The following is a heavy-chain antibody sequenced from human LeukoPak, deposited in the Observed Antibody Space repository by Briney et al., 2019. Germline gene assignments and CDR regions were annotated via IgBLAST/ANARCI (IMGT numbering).Heavy chain of an antibody. CDR2: ISGSGGST. CDR3: AKDWYYDILTGLDY. Sequence: GGSLRLSCAASGFTFSSYAMSWVGQAAAKEVEGVSAISGSGGSTYYADSVKGRFTISRDNSKNTMYLQMNSLRAEDTAVYYCAKDWYYDILTGLDYWGQGTLVTVSS. J-gene: IGHJ4*02. CDR1: GFTFSSYA. V-gene: IGHV3-23*01. D-gene: IGHD3-9*01.